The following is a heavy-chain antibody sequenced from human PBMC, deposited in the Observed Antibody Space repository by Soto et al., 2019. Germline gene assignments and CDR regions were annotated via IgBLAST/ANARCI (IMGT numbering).Heavy chain of an antibody. Sequence: DVQLVESGGGLVQPGGSLRLSCEMSGFIFSNFWMTWVRQAPGKGLEWVANIRGDGGKQYSVDSVKGRVTISRDSAKRSLYLQMNSLRVVDTAVYYCVKDLSPEPGRAYCVALEVRGQGTMFTVTS. V-gene: IGHV3-7*04. CDR2: IRGDGGKQ. CDR3: VKDLSPEPGRAYCVALEV. D-gene: IGHD2-8*02. J-gene: IGHJ3*01. CDR1: GFIFSNFW.